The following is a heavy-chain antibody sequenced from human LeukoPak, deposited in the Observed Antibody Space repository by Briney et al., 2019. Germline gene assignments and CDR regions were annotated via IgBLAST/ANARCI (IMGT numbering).Heavy chain of an antibody. V-gene: IGHV5-51*01. Sequence: GESLKISCKGSGYSITNNWIGWVRQMPGKGLEWMGIILPGDSDTRYSPSFQGQVTISADKSINTAYVQWSSLKASDTAMYYCATYAGTSSKYFHHWGQGTLVTVSP. J-gene: IGHJ1*01. D-gene: IGHD3-10*01. CDR1: GYSITNNW. CDR2: ILPGDSDT. CDR3: ATYAGTSSKYFHH.